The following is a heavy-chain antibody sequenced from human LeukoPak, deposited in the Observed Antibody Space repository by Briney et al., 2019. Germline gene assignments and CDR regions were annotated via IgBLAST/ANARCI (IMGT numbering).Heavy chain of an antibody. CDR2: INHSGST. CDR1: GGSFSGYY. D-gene: IGHD2-2*01. J-gene: IGHJ5*02. CDR3: ARAPGDCSSTSCYGGNWFDP. Sequence: SETLSLTCAVYGGSFSGYYWSWIRQPPGKGLEWIGEINHSGSTNYNPSLKSRVTISVDTSKNQSSLKLSSVTAADTAVYYCARAPGDCSSTSCYGGNWFDPWGQGTLVTVSS. V-gene: IGHV4-34*01.